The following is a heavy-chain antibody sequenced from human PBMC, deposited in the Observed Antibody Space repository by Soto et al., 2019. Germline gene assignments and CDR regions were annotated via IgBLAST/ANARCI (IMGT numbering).Heavy chain of an antibody. CDR3: ARQGSSIAARRSFYYYGMDV. D-gene: IGHD6-6*01. V-gene: IGHV5-51*01. CDR2: IYPGDSDT. J-gene: IGHJ6*02. Sequence: PGESLKISCKGSGYSFTSYWIGWVRQMPGKGLEWMGIIYPGDSDTRYSPSFQGQVTISADKSISTAYLQWSSLKASDTAMYYCARQGSSIAARRSFYYYGMDVWGQGTTVTVS. CDR1: GYSFTSYW.